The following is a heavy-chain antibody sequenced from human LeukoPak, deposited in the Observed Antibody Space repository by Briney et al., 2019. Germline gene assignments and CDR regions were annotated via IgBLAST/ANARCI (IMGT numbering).Heavy chain of an antibody. J-gene: IGHJ3*02. CDR1: GGSISSGSYY. CDR2: IYTSGST. Sequence: SKTLSLTRTVSGGSISSGSYYWSWIRQPAGKGLEWIGRIYTSGSTNYNPSLKSRVTISVDTSKNQFSLKLSSVTAADTAVYYCARLPAGGPGAFDIWGQGTMVTVSS. V-gene: IGHV4-61*02. CDR3: ARLPAGGPGAFDI. D-gene: IGHD1-26*01.